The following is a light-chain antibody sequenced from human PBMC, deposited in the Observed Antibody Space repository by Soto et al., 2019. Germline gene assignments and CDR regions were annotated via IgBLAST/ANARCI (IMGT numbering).Light chain of an antibody. Sequence: EILLAQSPATLSLSPGERATLSFRAIQSVSISLAWYQQKPGQAPRLLIYDASNRATGVPARFSGSGSGTDFTLTVSSLEPEDFALYYCQQRSNWPPEITFGQGTRLEIK. CDR2: DAS. CDR3: QQRSNWPPEIT. CDR1: QSVSIS. J-gene: IGKJ5*01. V-gene: IGKV3-11*01.